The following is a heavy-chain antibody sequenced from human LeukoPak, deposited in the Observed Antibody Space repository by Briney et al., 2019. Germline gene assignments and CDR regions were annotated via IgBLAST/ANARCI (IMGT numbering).Heavy chain of an antibody. D-gene: IGHD3-22*01. J-gene: IGHJ4*02. Sequence: PSETLSLTCTVSGGSISSYYWSWIRQPPGKGLEWIGYIYYSGSTNYNPSLKSRVTISVDTSKNQFSLKLSSVTAADTAVYYCARLEYYYDSSGNYSYYFDYWGQGTLVTVSS. CDR3: ARLEYYYDSSGNYSYYFDY. CDR1: GGSISSYY. V-gene: IGHV4-59*01. CDR2: IYYSGST.